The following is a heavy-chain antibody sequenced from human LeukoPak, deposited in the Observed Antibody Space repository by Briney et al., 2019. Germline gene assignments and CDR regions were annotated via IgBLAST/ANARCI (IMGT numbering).Heavy chain of an antibody. J-gene: IGHJ4*02. CDR3: TRSPSFTLGGGYLDS. D-gene: IGHD3-16*01. CDR2: VSWNTDHI. CDR1: GFMFHGYV. Sequence: PGGSLRLSCVGSGFMFHGYVMHWVRQAPGKGLEWVSGVSWNTDHIAYADSAKDRFTISRDNDRNTLHLQMNSLRVDDTAVYYCTRSPSFTLGGGYLDSWGQGSLVTVSS. V-gene: IGHV3-9*01.